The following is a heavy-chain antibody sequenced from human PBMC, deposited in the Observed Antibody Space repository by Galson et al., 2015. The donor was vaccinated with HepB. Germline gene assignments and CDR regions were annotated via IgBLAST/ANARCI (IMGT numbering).Heavy chain of an antibody. Sequence: SLRLSCAASGFTFSAYGMNWVRQAPGKGLEWLSYISVSSSVIYYADSVKGRFTISRDNVKNSLFLQMNSLRDEDTAVYYCARIEGAGHIVATGEFDYWGQGTLVTVSS. J-gene: IGHJ4*02. CDR1: GFTFSAYG. CDR3: ARIEGAGHIVATGEFDY. V-gene: IGHV3-48*02. CDR2: ISVSSSVI. D-gene: IGHD5-12*01.